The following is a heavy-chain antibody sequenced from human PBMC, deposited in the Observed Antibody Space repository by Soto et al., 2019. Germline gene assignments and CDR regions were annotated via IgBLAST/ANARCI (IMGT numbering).Heavy chain of an antibody. CDR1: GFTFSSYG. CDR2: ISYDGSNK. V-gene: IGHV3-30*18. J-gene: IGHJ3*02. D-gene: IGHD2-15*01. CDR3: AKERGCSGGSCPDAFDI. Sequence: QVQLVESGGGVVQPGRSLRLSCAASGFTFSSYGMHWVRQAPGKGLEWVAVISYDGSNKYYADSVKGRFTISRDNSKNTLYRQMNSLRAEDTAVYYCAKERGCSGGSCPDAFDIWGQGTMVTVSS.